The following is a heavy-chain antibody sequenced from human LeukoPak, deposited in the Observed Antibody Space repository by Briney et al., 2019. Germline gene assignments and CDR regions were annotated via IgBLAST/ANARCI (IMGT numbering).Heavy chain of an antibody. Sequence: GGSLRLSCATSGFTFDNYAMHWVRQAPGKGLEWVSGITWNSGSIAYADSVKGRFTISRDNAKNSLYLQMNSLTADDVAFHYCTRSTGWYNYFDYWGQGALVTVSS. CDR1: GFTFDNYA. D-gene: IGHD6-19*01. J-gene: IGHJ4*02. CDR2: ITWNSGSI. V-gene: IGHV3-9*03. CDR3: TRSTGWYNYFDY.